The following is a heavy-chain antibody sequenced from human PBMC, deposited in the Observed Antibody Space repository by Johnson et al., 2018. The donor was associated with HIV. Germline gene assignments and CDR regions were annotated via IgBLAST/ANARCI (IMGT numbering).Heavy chain of an antibody. CDR1: GFTFDDYG. V-gene: IGHV3-20*04. CDR3: ARALVVITDGHAFDI. D-gene: IGHD3-22*01. Sequence: EVQLVESGGDLIQPGGSLRLSCAASGFTFDDYGMSWVRQAPGKGLEWVSGINWNGGSTGYAESVKGRFTISRDNAKNSLYLQMNSLRAEDTALYYCARALVVITDGHAFDIWGQGTMVTVSS. J-gene: IGHJ3*02. CDR2: INWNGGST.